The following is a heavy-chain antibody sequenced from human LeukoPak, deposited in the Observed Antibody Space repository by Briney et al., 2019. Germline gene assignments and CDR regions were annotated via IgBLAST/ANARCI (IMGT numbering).Heavy chain of an antibody. J-gene: IGHJ4*02. CDR3: ARETTTLDY. CDR1: GFTFSDYY. V-gene: IGHV3-11*06. Sequence: GGSLRLSCAASGFTFSDYYMTWIRRAPENGLEWVSYISGSSSDTNYADFVKGRFTISRDNAKNSLYRQMNSLRAEDTAVYYCARETTTLDYWGQGTLVTVSS. CDR2: ISGSSSDT. D-gene: IGHD1-26*01.